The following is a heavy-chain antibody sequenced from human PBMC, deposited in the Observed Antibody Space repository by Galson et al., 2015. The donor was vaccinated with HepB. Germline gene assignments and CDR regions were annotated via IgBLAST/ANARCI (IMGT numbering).Heavy chain of an antibody. CDR3: ARAAFIGTPAGPYFPL. J-gene: IGHJ2*01. D-gene: IGHD6-25*01. CDR2: MGTTNDP. V-gene: IGHV3-13*05. CDR1: GFTFRSFD. Sequence: SLRLSCAASGFTFRSFDMHWVRQAPGKGLEWVSTMGTTNDPYYSGSVKGRFTISREDANNSLYLQMNSLGDGDTAVYYCARAAFIGTPAGPYFPLWGRGTLVTVSS.